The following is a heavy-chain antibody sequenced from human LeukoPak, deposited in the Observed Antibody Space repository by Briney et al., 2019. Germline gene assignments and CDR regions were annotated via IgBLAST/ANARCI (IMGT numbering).Heavy chain of an antibody. D-gene: IGHD3-3*01. CDR2: MNPNSGNT. CDR1: GYTFTRYD. Sequence: ASVTVSCKASGYTFTRYDINWVRQATGQGLEWMGWMNPNSGNTGYAQKFQGRVTITRNTSINTAYMELSSLRSEDTAVYYCARDYDFWSGSNWFDPWGQGTLVTVSS. V-gene: IGHV1-8*03. J-gene: IGHJ5*02. CDR3: ARDYDFWSGSNWFDP.